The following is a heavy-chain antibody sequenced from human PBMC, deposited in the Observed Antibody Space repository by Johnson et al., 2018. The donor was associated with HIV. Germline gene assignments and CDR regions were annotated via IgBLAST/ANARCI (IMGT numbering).Heavy chain of an antibody. CDR3: ARDGGYSSSWYKYAFDI. CDR1: AFTFSNYA. CDR2: ISYDGSNK. Sequence: QVQLVESGGGVVQPGRSLRLACAASAFTFSNYAMHWVRQAPGKGLEWVAVISYDGSNKYYADSVKGRFTISRDNSKNTLYLQMNSLRAEDTAVYYCARDGGYSSSWYKYAFDIWGQGTMVTVSS. J-gene: IGHJ3*02. V-gene: IGHV3-30-3*01. D-gene: IGHD6-13*01.